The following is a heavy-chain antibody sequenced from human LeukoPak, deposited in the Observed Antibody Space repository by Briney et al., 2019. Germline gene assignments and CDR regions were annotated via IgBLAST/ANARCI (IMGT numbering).Heavy chain of an antibody. CDR2: VYYSGST. V-gene: IGHV4-39*07. CDR1: SGSISSSNYY. Sequence: SETLSLTCTVSSGSISSSNYYWGWIRQSPGKGLEWIGSVYYSGSTYYNPSLKSRVTLSIDTSKNQFSLRLSSVTAADTAVYYCARRGGSSWSKPYNWFDPWGQGTLVTVSS. D-gene: IGHD2-15*01. CDR3: ARRGGSSWSKPYNWFDP. J-gene: IGHJ5*02.